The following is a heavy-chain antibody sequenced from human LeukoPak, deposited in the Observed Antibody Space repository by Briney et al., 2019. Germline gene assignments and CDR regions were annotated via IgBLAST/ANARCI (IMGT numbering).Heavy chain of an antibody. Sequence: PGGSLRLSCAASGFTFSGSAMHWVRQASGKGLEWVGRIRSRANSYVTAYAASVEGRFIISRDDSKNSAYLQMNGLKAEDTAVYYCTRHSDKYCSGAGCYVNNFYGLDVWGQGTTVTVSS. J-gene: IGHJ6*02. D-gene: IGHD2-15*01. CDR2: IRSRANSYVT. CDR3: TRHSDKYCSGAGCYVNNFYGLDV. V-gene: IGHV3-73*01. CDR1: GFTFSGSA.